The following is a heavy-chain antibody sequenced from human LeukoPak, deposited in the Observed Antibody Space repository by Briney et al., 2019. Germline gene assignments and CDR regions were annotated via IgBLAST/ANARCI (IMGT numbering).Heavy chain of an antibody. CDR2: IYSGGST. Sequence: GGSLRLSCAASGFTVSSNYMSWVRQAPGKGLEWVSVIYSGGSTYYADSVKGRFTISRDNSKNTLYLQMNSLRAEDTAVYYCASGLGYCSGGSCSDAFDIWGQGTMVTVSS. CDR1: GFTVSSNY. J-gene: IGHJ3*02. V-gene: IGHV3-53*01. D-gene: IGHD2-15*01. CDR3: ASGLGYCSGGSCSDAFDI.